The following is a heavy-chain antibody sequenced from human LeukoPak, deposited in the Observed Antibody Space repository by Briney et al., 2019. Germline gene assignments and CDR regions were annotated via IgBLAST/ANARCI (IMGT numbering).Heavy chain of an antibody. CDR2: ISSGSGYI. CDR1: GFTVSSNY. Sequence: GGSLRLSCAASGFTVSSNYMNWARQAPGKGLEWVSSISSGSGYIYYADSVKGRFTISRDNAKNSLYLQMNSLRAEDTAVYYCARGYGDYGRYYFDSWGQGTLVTVSS. CDR3: ARGYGDYGRYYFDS. V-gene: IGHV3-21*01. D-gene: IGHD4-17*01. J-gene: IGHJ4*02.